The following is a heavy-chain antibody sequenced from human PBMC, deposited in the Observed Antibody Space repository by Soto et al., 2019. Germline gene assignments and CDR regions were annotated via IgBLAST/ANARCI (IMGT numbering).Heavy chain of an antibody. J-gene: IGHJ6*02. CDR1: GFTFSNAW. CDR3: TTLGSHYYYHNFDV. V-gene: IGHV3-15*07. Sequence: EVKLVESGGGLVTPGGSLRLSCAASGFTFSNAWMNWVRQAPGKGLEWVGLIKMKSEGATRHYAAPVNCRFTISRDDSESTLYLQMSSLKTEDTAVYYCTTLGSHYYYHNFDVWGQGTTVTVSS. CDR2: IKMKSEGATR.